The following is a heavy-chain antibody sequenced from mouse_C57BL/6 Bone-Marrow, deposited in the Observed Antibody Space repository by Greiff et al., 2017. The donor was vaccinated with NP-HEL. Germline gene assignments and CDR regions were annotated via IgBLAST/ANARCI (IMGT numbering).Heavy chain of an antibody. Sequence: VQLQQPGAELVKPGASVQLSCKASGYTFPSYWMQWVKQRPGQGLEWIGEIDPSDSYTNYNQKFKGKATLTVDTSSSTAYMQISSLTSEDSAVYNCARVGIRGYAMDYWGQGTSVTVTA. V-gene: IGHV1-50*01. CDR3: ARVGIRGYAMDY. CDR1: GYTFPSYW. J-gene: IGHJ4*01. CDR2: IDPSDSYT.